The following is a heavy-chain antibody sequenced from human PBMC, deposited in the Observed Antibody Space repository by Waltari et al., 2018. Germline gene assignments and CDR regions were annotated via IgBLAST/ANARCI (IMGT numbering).Heavy chain of an antibody. Sequence: QVQLQESGPGLVKPSGTLSLTCAVSGGSISSSKWWSWVRQPPGKGREWMGEIYHSGSTNYNPSLKSRVTISVDKSKNQFSLKLSSVTAADTAVYYCASLTDYAHYPHYYYGMDVWGQGTTVTVSS. CDR1: GGSISSSKW. CDR2: IYHSGST. V-gene: IGHV4-4*02. CDR3: ASLTDYAHYPHYYYGMDV. J-gene: IGHJ6*02. D-gene: IGHD4-17*01.